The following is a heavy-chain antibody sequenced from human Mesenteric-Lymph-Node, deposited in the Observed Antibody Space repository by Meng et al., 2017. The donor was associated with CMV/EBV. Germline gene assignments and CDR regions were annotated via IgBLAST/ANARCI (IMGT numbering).Heavy chain of an antibody. CDR2: IYHSGST. CDR1: GGSISSSSYY. V-gene: IGHV4-39*01. J-gene: IGHJ4*02. D-gene: IGHD7-27*01. CDR3: ARHGKGELGDLDY. Sequence: VYGGSISSSSYYWGWIRQPPGKGLEWIGSIYHSGSTYYNPSFKSRVTISVDTSKNQFSLKLTSVTAADTAVYYCARHGKGELGDLDYWGQGTLVTVSS.